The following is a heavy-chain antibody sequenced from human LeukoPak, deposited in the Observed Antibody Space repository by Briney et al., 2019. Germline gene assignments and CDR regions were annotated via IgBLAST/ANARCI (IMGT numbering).Heavy chain of an antibody. CDR2: INSDGTTS. J-gene: IGHJ4*02. V-gene: IGHV3-74*01. CDR1: GSTFSTYY. CDR3: ARAGWYRWGY. D-gene: IGHD6-19*01. Sequence: QSGGALPPSCASSGSTFSTYYMHWVRQAPGKGLEWVSRINSDGTTSNYADSVNGRFTISRDNAKTTLDLQMNTLRVEDTAVYCCARAGWYRWGYWGQGTLVTVSS.